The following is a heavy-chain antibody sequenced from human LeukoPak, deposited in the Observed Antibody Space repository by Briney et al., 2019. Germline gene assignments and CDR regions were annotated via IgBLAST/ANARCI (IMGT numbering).Heavy chain of an antibody. CDR1: GGSISSSSYY. Sequence: SETLSLTCTVSGGSISSSSYYWGWIRQPPGKGLEWIASIYYSGITYYNPSLKSRVTISVDTSKNQISLKLRSVTAADTAVYYCARVTGLSSGYYYSDYWGQRTLVTVSS. CDR3: ARVTGLSSGYYYSDY. J-gene: IGHJ4*02. D-gene: IGHD3-3*01. V-gene: IGHV4-39*07. CDR2: IYYSGIT.